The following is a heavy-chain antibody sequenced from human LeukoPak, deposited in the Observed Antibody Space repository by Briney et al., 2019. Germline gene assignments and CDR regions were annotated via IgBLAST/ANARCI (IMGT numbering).Heavy chain of an antibody. Sequence: QTHTLICSISVDRESRKSAAWKWIRQSPSRGFEWLGRTYYRSKWYNDYAVSVKSRITINPDTSSNQLSLHLNSVTPEHTAVNFRTRQASGSNPLTRGPGNLVTVSS. D-gene: IGHD1-26*01. V-gene: IGHV6-1*01. CDR3: TRQASGSNPLT. J-gene: IGHJ1*01. CDR2: TYYRSKWYN. CDR1: VDRESRKSAA.